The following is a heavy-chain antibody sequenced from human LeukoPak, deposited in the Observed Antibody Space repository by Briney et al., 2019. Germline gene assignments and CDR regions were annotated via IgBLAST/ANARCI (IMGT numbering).Heavy chain of an antibody. CDR3: ARGIVVVAQLGFYFYYMDV. D-gene: IGHD2-15*01. J-gene: IGHJ6*03. CDR2: IYTSGST. Sequence: PSETLSLTCAVYGGSFSGYYWRWIRQPAGKGLEWIGRIYTSGSTNYNPSLKSRVTISVDTSKNQFSLKLSSVTAADTAVYYCARGIVVVAQLGFYFYYMDVWGKGTTVTISS. V-gene: IGHV4-59*10. CDR1: GGSFSGYY.